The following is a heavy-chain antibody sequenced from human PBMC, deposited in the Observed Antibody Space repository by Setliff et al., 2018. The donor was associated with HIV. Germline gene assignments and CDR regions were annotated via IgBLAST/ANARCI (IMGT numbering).Heavy chain of an antibody. Sequence: PGGSLRLSCAASGFTFSTYGMHWVRQTPGKGLEWLAFIRYDGNDERYAESVKGRFTISRDNSKNTLSLQMNSLRTEDTAVYYCAKVGAWGQGTLVTVSS. J-gene: IGHJ4*02. CDR3: AKVGA. V-gene: IGHV3-30*02. CDR1: GFTFSTYG. CDR2: IRYDGNDE.